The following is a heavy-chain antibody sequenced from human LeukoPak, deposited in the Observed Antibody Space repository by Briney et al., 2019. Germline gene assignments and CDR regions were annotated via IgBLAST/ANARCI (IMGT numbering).Heavy chain of an antibody. D-gene: IGHD2/OR15-2a*01. CDR1: GFTFSSYG. J-gene: IGHJ4*02. V-gene: IGHV3-30*02. CDR2: IRYDGSNK. CDR3: ARSRTLYGFPTRY. Sequence: PGGSLRLSCAASGFTFSSYGMHWVRQAPGKGLEWVAFIRYDGSNKYYADSVKGRFTISRDNSKNTLYLQMNSLRAEDTAVYYCARSRTLYGFPTRYWGQGTLVTISS.